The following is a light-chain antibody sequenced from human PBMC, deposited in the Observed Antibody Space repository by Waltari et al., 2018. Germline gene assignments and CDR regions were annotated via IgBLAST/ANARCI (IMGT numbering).Light chain of an antibody. CDR3: QQYNGYWT. J-gene: IGKJ1*01. Sequence: IQMTQSPSTLSASVGDRVTITCRASQSLSSWLAWYQQKPGTAPKLLIYKASTLESGVPSRFSGSGSGTEFTLTINSLQPDDFATYYCQQYNGYWTFGQGTKVEIK. CDR2: KAS. CDR1: QSLSSW. V-gene: IGKV1-5*03.